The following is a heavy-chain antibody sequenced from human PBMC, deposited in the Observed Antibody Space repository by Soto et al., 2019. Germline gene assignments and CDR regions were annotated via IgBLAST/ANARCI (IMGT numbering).Heavy chain of an antibody. D-gene: IGHD3-10*01. J-gene: IGHJ4*02. Sequence: QVQLVQSGAEVKKSGSSVKVSCTASRGILNYNTLSWVRQAPGQGLEWLGRVIPMVEMSSYAQKFQGRVTITADKSTSTVYMVLTNLRSEDTAVYFCATNYGSGRTHFESWGQGTLVTVS. V-gene: IGHV1-69*02. CDR2: VIPMVEMS. CDR3: ATNYGSGRTHFES. CDR1: RGILNYNT.